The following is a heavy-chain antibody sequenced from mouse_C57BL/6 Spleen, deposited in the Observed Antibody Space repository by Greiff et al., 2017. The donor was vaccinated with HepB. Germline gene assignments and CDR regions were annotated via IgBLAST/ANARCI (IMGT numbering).Heavy chain of an antibody. J-gene: IGHJ1*03. D-gene: IGHD1-1*01. CDR1: GYSITSGYY. Sequence: EVQLVESGPGLVEPSQSLSLTCSVTGYSITSGYYWNWIRQFPGNKLEWMGYISYDGSNNYNPSLKNRIYITRDTSKNQFFLKLNSVTTEDTATYYGARPRGITTVVATVDWDFDVWGTGTTVTVSS. V-gene: IGHV3-6*01. CDR2: ISYDGSN. CDR3: ARPRGITTVVATVDWDFDV.